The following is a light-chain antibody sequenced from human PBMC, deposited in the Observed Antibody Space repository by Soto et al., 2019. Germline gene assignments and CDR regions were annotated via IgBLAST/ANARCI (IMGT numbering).Light chain of an antibody. CDR3: QSYDRSLTCVV. V-gene: IGLV1-40*01. J-gene: IGLJ2*01. CDR1: TSNIGAGHG. CDR2: GNS. Sequence: QSVLTQPPSVSGAPGQRVTISCTGSTSNIGAGHGVHWYQHLPGTAPKLLMYGNSIRPSGVPDRFSGSKSGTSASLAITGLQAEDEADYYCQSYDRSLTCVVFGGGTKLIVL.